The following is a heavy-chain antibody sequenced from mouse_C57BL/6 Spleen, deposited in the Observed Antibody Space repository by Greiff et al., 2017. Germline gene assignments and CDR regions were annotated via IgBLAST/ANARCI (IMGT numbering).Heavy chain of an antibody. CDR3: ARGHEYDVLFDY. V-gene: IGHV14-2*01. Sequence: VQLQQSGAELVKPGASVKLSCTASGFNIKDYYMHWVKQRTEQGLEWIGRIDPEDGATKYAPKFQGKATITADTSSNTAYLQLSSLTSEDTAVYYCARGHEYDVLFDYWGQGTTLTVSA. J-gene: IGHJ2*01. D-gene: IGHD2-4*01. CDR2: IDPEDGAT. CDR1: GFNIKDYY.